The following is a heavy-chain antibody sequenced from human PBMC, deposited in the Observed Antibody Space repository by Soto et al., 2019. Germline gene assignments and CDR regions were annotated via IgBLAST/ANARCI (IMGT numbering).Heavy chain of an antibody. Sequence: SDTLSLTCTVSDCSIGCRYLGLIRQPPGKGLEWIGYVYYSGSSTSNPSLKSRVTMSADTSKNQLSLKVRSVTAADTAVYYCARVGERWQYFDWFYYFDSWGQGALVTVSS. CDR2: VYYSGSS. J-gene: IGHJ4*02. CDR3: ARVGERWQYFDWFYYFDS. V-gene: IGHV4-59*11. D-gene: IGHD3-9*01. CDR1: DCSIGCRY.